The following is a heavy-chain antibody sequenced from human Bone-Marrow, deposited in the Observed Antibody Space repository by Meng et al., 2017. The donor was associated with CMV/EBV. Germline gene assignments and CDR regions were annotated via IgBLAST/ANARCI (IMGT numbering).Heavy chain of an antibody. J-gene: IGHJ4*02. V-gene: IGHV4-4*02. CDR3: ARSHGKSDFDY. CDR1: GRSISGSDW. Sequence: LTCAVFGRSISGSDWWTWVRQPAGKGREWIGEISHSGRSNYTPSLTSRVTISVDKSKKQFSLKVSSVTAADTSVYYCARSHGKSDFDYWGQGTLVTVSS. CDR2: ISHSGRS.